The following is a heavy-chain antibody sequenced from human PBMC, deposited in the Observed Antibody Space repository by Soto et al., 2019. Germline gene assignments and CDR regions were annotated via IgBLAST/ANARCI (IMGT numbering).Heavy chain of an antibody. D-gene: IGHD3-22*01. CDR1: GFTFTSSA. CDR3: AAGGDSSGYYFGDIYYYYGMDV. J-gene: IGHJ6*04. Sequence: QMQLVQSGPEVKKPGTSVKVSCKASGFTFTSSAVQWVRQARGQRLEWIGWIVVGSGNTNYAQKFQERVTITRDMSTSTAYMELSSLRSEDTAVYYCAAGGDSSGYYFGDIYYYYGMDVWGKGTTVTVSS. V-gene: IGHV1-58*01. CDR2: IVVGSGNT.